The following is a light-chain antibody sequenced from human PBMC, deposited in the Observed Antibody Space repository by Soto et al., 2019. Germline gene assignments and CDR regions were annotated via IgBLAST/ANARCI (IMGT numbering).Light chain of an antibody. V-gene: IGKV3-15*01. J-gene: IGKJ2*01. CDR2: GAS. CDR1: QNVYSN. Sequence: ETVLTQSPATLSVSPGERVTLSCRAGQNVYSNLAWYQHKPGQAPRLLVYGASTRATDIPARFSGSGSGRNFTRTITGLRSEDFAVYYCQQYNNWPLYSFGQGTKVDIK. CDR3: QQYNNWPLYS.